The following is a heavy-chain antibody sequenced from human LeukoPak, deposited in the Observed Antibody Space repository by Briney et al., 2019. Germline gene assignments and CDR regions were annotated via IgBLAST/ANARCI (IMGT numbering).Heavy chain of an antibody. CDR3: ARGKKIIARPNYFFFMDV. Sequence: ASVKVSCKASEHTFSGYYIQWVRQAPGQGLEWLGWISPNGDDSDYSQKFQGRVTMTRDTSISTAYMELRTLRADETAVYYCARGKKIIARPNYFFFMDVWGKGTTVTVSS. D-gene: IGHD6-6*01. J-gene: IGHJ6*03. CDR1: EHTFSGYY. CDR2: ISPNGDDS. V-gene: IGHV1-2*02.